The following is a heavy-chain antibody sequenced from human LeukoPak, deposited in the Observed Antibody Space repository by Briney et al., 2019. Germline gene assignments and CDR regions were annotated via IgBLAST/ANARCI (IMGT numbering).Heavy chain of an antibody. V-gene: IGHV1-69*04. D-gene: IGHD3-16*01. Sequence: SVKVSCKASGGTFSSYAISWVRQAPGQGLEWMGRIIPIFGIANYAQKFQGGVTITADKSTSTAYMELSSLRSEDTAVYYCARESGGISPNFDYWGQGTLVTVSS. J-gene: IGHJ4*02. CDR2: IIPIFGIA. CDR3: ARESGGISPNFDY. CDR1: GGTFSSYA.